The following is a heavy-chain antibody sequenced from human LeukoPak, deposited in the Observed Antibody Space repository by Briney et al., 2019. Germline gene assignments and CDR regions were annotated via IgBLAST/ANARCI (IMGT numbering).Heavy chain of an antibody. Sequence: ASVKVSCKASGYTFTSYDINWVRQATGQGLEWMGWTNPNSGYTGYAQKVQGRVTITRNTSIRTVYMELSSLRSEDTAVYYCARVAGSIDYWGQGTLVTVSS. CDR1: GYTFTSYD. CDR2: TNPNSGYT. CDR3: ARVAGSIDY. J-gene: IGHJ4*02. V-gene: IGHV1-8*03. D-gene: IGHD6-19*01.